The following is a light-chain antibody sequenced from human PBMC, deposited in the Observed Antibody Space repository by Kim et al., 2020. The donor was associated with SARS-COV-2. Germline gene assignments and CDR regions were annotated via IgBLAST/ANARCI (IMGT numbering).Light chain of an antibody. J-gene: IGKJ4*01. CDR3: QQSYSSLSLT. CDR1: QTINTY. V-gene: IGKV1-39*01. Sequence: DIQMTQSPSSLSASVGDRVSITCRASQTINTYLNWYQQKPGKAPKLLIYAASRLQNGVPSRFSGSGSGTDFTLTISSLQPDDFATYYCQQSYSSLSLTFGGGTKVDIK. CDR2: AAS.